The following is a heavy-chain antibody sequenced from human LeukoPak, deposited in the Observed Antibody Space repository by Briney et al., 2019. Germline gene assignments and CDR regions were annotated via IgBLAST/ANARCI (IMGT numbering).Heavy chain of an antibody. CDR2: ISESSNYT. Sequence: GGSLRLSCAASGFAFSDYSMNWVRQAPGKGLEWVSSISESSNYTYYADSVKGRFTISRDNAKNSLYLQMNSLRAEDTALYYCAREFCSDGTCYWSFDFWGQGTLVTVSS. CDR3: AREFCSDGTCYWSFDF. CDR1: GFAFSDYS. V-gene: IGHV3-21*01. D-gene: IGHD2-15*01. J-gene: IGHJ4*02.